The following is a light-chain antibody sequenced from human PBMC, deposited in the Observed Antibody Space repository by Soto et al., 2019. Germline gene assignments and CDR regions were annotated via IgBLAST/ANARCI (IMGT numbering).Light chain of an antibody. CDR2: KAS. J-gene: IGKJ3*01. V-gene: IGKV1-5*03. CDR1: QTISSW. CDR3: QQRSNWLFT. Sequence: DIQMTQSPSTLSGSVGDRVTITCRASQTISSWLAWYQQKPGKAPKLLIYKASTLKSGVPSRFSGSGSGTEFTLTISSLEPEDFAVYYCQQRSNWLFTFGPGTKVDIK.